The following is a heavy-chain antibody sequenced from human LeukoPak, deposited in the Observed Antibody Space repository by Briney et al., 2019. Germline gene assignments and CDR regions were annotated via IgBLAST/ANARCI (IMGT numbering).Heavy chain of an antibody. J-gene: IGHJ4*02. Sequence: ASVKVSCKASGYTFTSYGISWVRQAPGQGLEWMGWINAGNGNTKYSQKFQGRVTITRDTSASTAYMELSSLRSEDTAVYYCARSHSPYYYGSGSYPDYWGQGTLVTVSS. D-gene: IGHD3-10*01. CDR2: INAGNGNT. V-gene: IGHV1-3*01. CDR3: ARSHSPYYYGSGSYPDY. CDR1: GYTFTSYG.